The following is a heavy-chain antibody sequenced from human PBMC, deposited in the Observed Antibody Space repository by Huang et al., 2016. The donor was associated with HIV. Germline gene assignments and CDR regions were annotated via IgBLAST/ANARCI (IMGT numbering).Heavy chain of an antibody. CDR2: INRIFGTP. Sequence: QVQLVQSGADVKKPGSSVRVSCMTSGITFASFAITWVRQAPGRGLECMGGINRIFGTPKYAQTFQGRVTSTADGATNTAYMELRSLTSEDTAVYYCATYSGSYWGGYFDYWGQGTLVTVSS. CDR3: ATYSGSYWGGYFDY. CDR1: GITFASFA. D-gene: IGHD1-26*01. V-gene: IGHV1-69*01. J-gene: IGHJ4*02.